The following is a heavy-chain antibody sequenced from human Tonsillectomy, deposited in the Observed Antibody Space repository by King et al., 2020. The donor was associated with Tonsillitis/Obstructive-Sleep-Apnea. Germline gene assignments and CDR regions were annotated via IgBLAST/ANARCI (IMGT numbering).Heavy chain of an antibody. CDR1: GFSLNTAGVG. V-gene: IGHV2-5*02. CDR2: IYWDDDK. J-gene: IGHJ4*02. CDR3: AHGITTGFDY. Sequence: ITLQESGPTLVKPPQTLTLTCTFSGFSLNTAGVGVGWIRQPPGKALEWLALIYWDDDKRYSPSLKGRLTITKDTSKNHVVLTMTNMDPVDTATYFCAHGITTGFDYWGQGTLVTVSS. D-gene: IGHD3-10*01.